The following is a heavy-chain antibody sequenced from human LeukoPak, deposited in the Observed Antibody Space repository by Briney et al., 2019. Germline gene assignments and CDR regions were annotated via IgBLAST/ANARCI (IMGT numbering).Heavy chain of an antibody. D-gene: IGHD6-25*01. Sequence: SETLSLTRAVSGYSISSGYYWGWIRQPPGKGLEWIGSIYHSGSTYYNPSLKSRVTISVDTSKNQFSLKLSSVTAADTAVYYCARVTSSGGYYFDYWGQGTLVTVSS. CDR1: GYSISSGYY. CDR3: ARVTSSGGYYFDY. V-gene: IGHV4-38-2*01. CDR2: IYHSGST. J-gene: IGHJ4*02.